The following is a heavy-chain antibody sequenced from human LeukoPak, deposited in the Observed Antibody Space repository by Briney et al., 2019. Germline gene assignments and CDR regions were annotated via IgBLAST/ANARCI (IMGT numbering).Heavy chain of an antibody. CDR2: ISWNTYNR. CDR3: ARDRAGGGFNFFDN. D-gene: IGHD5-12*01. CDR1: GFKFDDYA. Sequence: PGGSLRLSCAASGFKFDDYAMPWVRQTPGKGLEWVSSISWNTYNRGYADSVKGRFTISRDNAKNSLYLQINSLRPEDTALYYCARDRAGGGFNFFDNWGQGTLVTVSS. V-gene: IGHV3-9*01. J-gene: IGHJ4*02.